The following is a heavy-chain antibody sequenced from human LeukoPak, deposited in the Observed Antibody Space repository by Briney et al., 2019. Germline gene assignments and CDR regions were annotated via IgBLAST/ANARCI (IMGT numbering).Heavy chain of an antibody. J-gene: IGHJ4*02. CDR1: GFTSSTDN. V-gene: IGHV3-66*02. CDR3: TKRSRGYYDY. D-gene: IGHD3-10*01. CDR2: VYSGNDGT. Sequence: PGGSLRLSCAASGFTSSTDNMSLVRQVPGKGLEWVSVVYSGNDGTNYADSVRGRFTIYRDDSNNMVYLQMNNLRLEDAAVYYCTKRSRGYYDYWGQGTLVIVSS.